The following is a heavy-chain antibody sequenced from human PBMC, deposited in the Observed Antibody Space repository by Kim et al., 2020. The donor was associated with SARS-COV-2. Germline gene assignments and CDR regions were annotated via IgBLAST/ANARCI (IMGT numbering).Heavy chain of an antibody. D-gene: IGHD3-10*01. Sequence: SETLSLTCAVSGGSISTYYWSWIRQPAGKGLEWIGRIYITGGTSINPSLKSRVTMSIDMSKNLFSLKLTSVTAADTAVYYCARGITSFDASGEHWFDPWGQGTLVTVSS. V-gene: IGHV4-4*07. J-gene: IGHJ5*02. CDR1: GGSISTYY. CDR3: ARGITSFDASGEHWFDP. CDR2: IYITGGT.